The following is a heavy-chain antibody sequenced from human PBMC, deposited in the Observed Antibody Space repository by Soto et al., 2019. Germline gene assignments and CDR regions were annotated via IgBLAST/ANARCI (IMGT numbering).Heavy chain of an antibody. V-gene: IGHV3-23*01. D-gene: IGHD3-16*01. CDR1: GFTFSSNA. CDR2: VSDNGDTT. CDR3: ARLGQFDY. J-gene: IGHJ4*02. Sequence: ESGGGLVQPGGSLRLSCAASGFTFSSNAMSWVRQAPGKGLEWVSTVSDNGDTTYYADSVKGRFAISRDNSKNTLYLQMSSLSAEDTALYYCARLGQFDYWGQGNLVTVSS.